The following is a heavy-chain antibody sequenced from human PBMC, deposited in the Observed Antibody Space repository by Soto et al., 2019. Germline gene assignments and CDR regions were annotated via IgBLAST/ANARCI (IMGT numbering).Heavy chain of an antibody. V-gene: IGHV3-30-3*01. CDR2: ISYDGSDK. J-gene: IGHJ4*02. CDR1: GFTFSSYA. Sequence: PGGSLRLSCAASGFTFSSYAMHWVRQAPGKGLEWVALISYDGSDKDYADSVKGRFTISRDNSRNTLFLQMSSLRAEDTAVYYCARDYYKYYDSSGYYRSPAYWGQGTVVTVSS. CDR3: ARDYYKYYDSSGYYRSPAY. D-gene: IGHD3-22*01.